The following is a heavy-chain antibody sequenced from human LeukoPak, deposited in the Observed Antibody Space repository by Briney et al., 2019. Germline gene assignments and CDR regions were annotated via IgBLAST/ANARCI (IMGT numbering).Heavy chain of an antibody. Sequence: PGGSLRLSCAASGFTFSSYAMSWVRQAPGKGLEWVSSVSGSGGYTYYAGSVKGRFTISRDNSKNTLYLQMNSLRAEDTAVYYCAKFRITMVRGVITDFDYWGQGTLVTVSS. D-gene: IGHD3-10*01. CDR2: VSGSGGYT. CDR3: AKFRITMVRGVITDFDY. J-gene: IGHJ4*02. CDR1: GFTFSSYA. V-gene: IGHV3-23*01.